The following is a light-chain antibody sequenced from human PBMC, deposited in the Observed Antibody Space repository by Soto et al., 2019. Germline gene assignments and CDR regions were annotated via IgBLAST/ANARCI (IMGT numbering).Light chain of an antibody. J-gene: IGLJ7*01. CDR1: SSDIGAGSE. CDR3: QSYDNSLSAYV. CDR2: GST. Sequence: QSVLTQPPSLSGAPGQRVTISRTGSSSDIGAGSEVHWYQQLPGTAPKLLIFGSTNRPSGVPDRFSGSKSATSASLAITGLQAEDEADYYCQSYDNSLSAYVFGTGTQLTVL. V-gene: IGLV1-40*01.